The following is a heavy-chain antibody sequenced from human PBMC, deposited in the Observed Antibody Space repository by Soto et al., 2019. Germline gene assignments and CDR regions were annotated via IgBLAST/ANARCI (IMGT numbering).Heavy chain of an antibody. CDR3: ARVGPSSWIDYYYYGMDV. D-gene: IGHD6-13*01. CDR2: IIPIFGTA. Sequence: QVQLVQSGAEVKKPGSSVKVSCKASGGTFSSYAISWVRQAPGQGLEWMGGIIPIFGTANYAQKFQGRVTITADKSTSTAYMELSSLRSEDTAGYYCARVGPSSWIDYYYYGMDVWGQGTTVTVSS. CDR1: GGTFSSYA. V-gene: IGHV1-69*06. J-gene: IGHJ6*02.